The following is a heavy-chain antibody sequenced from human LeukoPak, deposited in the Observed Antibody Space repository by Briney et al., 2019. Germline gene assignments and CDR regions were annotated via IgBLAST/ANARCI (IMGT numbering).Heavy chain of an antibody. CDR2: ISGSGGST. V-gene: IGHV3-23*01. D-gene: IGHD2-15*01. CDR1: GFTFSSYA. Sequence: GGSLRLSCAASGFTFSSYAMSWVRQAPGKGLEWVSAISGSGGSTYYADSVKGRFTISRDNSKNTLYLQMNSLRAEDTAVYYCAKDRWKLLHHYYYYYGMDVWGQGTTVTISS. CDR3: AKDRWKLLHHYYYYYGMDV. J-gene: IGHJ6*02.